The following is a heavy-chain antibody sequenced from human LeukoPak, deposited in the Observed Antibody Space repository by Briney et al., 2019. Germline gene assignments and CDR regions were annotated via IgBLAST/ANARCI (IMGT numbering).Heavy chain of an antibody. CDR1: GGSFSGYY. Sequence: SETLSLTCAVYGGSFSGYYWSWIRQPPGKGLEWIGEINHSGSTNYNPSLKSRVPISVDTSKNQFSLKLSSVTAADTAVYYCARAGLLSSGYYYGNWGQGTLVTVSS. J-gene: IGHJ4*02. CDR3: ARAGLLSSGYYYGN. D-gene: IGHD3-22*01. CDR2: INHSGST. V-gene: IGHV4-34*01.